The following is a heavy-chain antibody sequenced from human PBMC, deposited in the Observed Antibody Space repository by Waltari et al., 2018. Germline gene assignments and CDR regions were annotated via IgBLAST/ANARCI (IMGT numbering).Heavy chain of an antibody. J-gene: IGHJ5*02. Sequence: QVQLVQSGAEVKKPGASVKVSCTASGYTFTGYYMHWVRPAPGQGREWMGRINPNSGGTNYAQKFQGRVTMTRDTSISTAYMELSRLRSEDTAVYYCASGGLGYDSSGYYSPWGQGTLVTVSS. CDR1: GYTFTGYY. V-gene: IGHV1-2*06. D-gene: IGHD3-22*01. CDR3: ASGGLGYDSSGYYSP. CDR2: INPNSGGT.